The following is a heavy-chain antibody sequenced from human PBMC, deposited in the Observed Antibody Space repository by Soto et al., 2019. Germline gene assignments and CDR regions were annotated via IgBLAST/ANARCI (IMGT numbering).Heavy chain of an antibody. CDR2: IYWDDSK. V-gene: IGHV2-5*02. CDR1: GFSLTTDRVG. D-gene: IGHD1-26*01. Sequence: QITLKESGPTLVKPTQTLTLTCTFSGFSLTTDRVGVGWIRQPPGEALEWLAVIYWDDSKTYRPSLESRLTITEDTSNNQVALTMTNMDSLDAAPYYCAHDYGGRSLYCGQGTLVTVSS. CDR3: AHDYGGRSLY. J-gene: IGHJ4*02.